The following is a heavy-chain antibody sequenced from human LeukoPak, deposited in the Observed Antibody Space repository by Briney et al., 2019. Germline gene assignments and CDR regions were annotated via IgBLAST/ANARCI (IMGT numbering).Heavy chain of an antibody. CDR3: ARDLTGAYPNDAFDI. CDR2: ISAYNGNT. J-gene: IGHJ3*02. Sequence: ASVKVSCKASGYTFTSYGISWVRQAPGQGLEWMGWISAYNGNTNYAQKLQGRVTMTTDTSTSTAYMELRSLRSDDTAVYYCARDLTGAYPNDAFDIWGQGTMVTVSS. D-gene: IGHD4-17*01. V-gene: IGHV1-18*01. CDR1: GYTFTSYG.